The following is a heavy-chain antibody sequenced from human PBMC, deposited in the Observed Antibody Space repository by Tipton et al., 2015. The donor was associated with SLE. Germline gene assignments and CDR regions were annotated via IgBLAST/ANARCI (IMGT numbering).Heavy chain of an antibody. CDR1: GYSFNTYW. D-gene: IGHD7-27*01. CDR3: ARRLIGDEAAFDI. CDR2: IYPGDSDT. Sequence: QLVQSRAEVKKPGESLKISCKGSGYSFNTYWIGWVRQMPGKGLEWMGFIYPGDSDTRYSPSFQGQVTISADKFISIAYLQWSSLKASDTAMYYCARRLIGDEAAFDIWGQGTIVTVSS. J-gene: IGHJ3*02. V-gene: IGHV5-51*03.